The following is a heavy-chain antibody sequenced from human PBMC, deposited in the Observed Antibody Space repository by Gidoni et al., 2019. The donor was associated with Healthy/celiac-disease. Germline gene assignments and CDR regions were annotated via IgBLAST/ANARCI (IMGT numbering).Heavy chain of an antibody. V-gene: IGHV3-30*03. D-gene: IGHD2-8*01. CDR3: ATGPNILMVYATAFNSYGMDV. J-gene: IGHJ6*02. CDR2: ISYDGSNK. Sequence: QVQLVESGGGVVQPGRSLRLSCAASGFTFSSYGMHWVRQAPGKGLEWVAVISYDGSNKYYADSVKGRFTISRDNSKNTLYLQMNSLRAEDTAVYYCATGPNILMVYATAFNSYGMDVWGQGTTVTVSS. CDR1: GFTFSSYG.